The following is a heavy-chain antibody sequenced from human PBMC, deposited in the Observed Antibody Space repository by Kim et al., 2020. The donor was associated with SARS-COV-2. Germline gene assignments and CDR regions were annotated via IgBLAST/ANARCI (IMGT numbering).Heavy chain of an antibody. CDR2: INPSGGST. V-gene: IGHV1-46*01. J-gene: IGHJ4*02. D-gene: IGHD3-10*01. CDR3: ARGPSITMVRGVIYY. Sequence: ASVKVSCKASGYTFTSYYMHWVRQAPGQGLEWMGIINPSGGSTSYAQKFQGRVTMTRDTSTSTVYMELSSLRSEDTAVYYCARGPSITMVRGVIYYWGQGTLVTVSS. CDR1: GYTFTSYY.